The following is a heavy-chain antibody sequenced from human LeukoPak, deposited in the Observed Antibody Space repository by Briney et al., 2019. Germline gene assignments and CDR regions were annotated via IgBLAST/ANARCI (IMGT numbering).Heavy chain of an antibody. J-gene: IGHJ3*02. CDR2: IDDGGNT. D-gene: IGHD2-21*02. CDR3: ARFSRITWGDWGDAFDI. CDR1: GGSFSDYF. V-gene: IGHV4-34*01. Sequence: PSETLSLTCSVYGGSFSDYFWSWIRQSPGKGLEWIGEIDDGGNTNYNPSLICRVIVSMEKSKKQFSLVMRSVTAADTAVYYCARFSRITWGDWGDAFDIWGQGTTVIVSS.